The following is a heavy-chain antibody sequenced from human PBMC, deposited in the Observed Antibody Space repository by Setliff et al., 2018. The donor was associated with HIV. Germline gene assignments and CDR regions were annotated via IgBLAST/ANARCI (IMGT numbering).Heavy chain of an antibody. Sequence: PGGSLRLSCAASGFSFSHTWMSWVRQAPGKGLEWIGRILSKTDSGASDYSAPVKGRFTISRDDSRNMMYLQMKSLKIEDTAVYYCTTEPDGPYFDNWGQGTLVTVSS. CDR1: GFSFSHTW. CDR3: TTEPDGPYFDN. V-gene: IGHV3-15*01. CDR2: ILSKTDSGAS. J-gene: IGHJ4*02.